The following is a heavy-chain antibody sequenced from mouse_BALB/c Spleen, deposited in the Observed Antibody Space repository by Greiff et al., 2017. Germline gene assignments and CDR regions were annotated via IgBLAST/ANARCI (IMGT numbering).Heavy chain of an antibody. Sequence: QVQLQQSGAELVRPGASVKLSCKASGYTFTSYWINWVKQRPGQGLEWIGNIYPSDSYTNYNQKFKDKATLTVDKSSSTAYMQLSSPTSEDSAVYYCTRGVRRGDYYAMDYWGQGTSVTVSS. J-gene: IGHJ4*01. D-gene: IGHD2-14*01. CDR3: TRGVRRGDYYAMDY. CDR2: IYPSDSYT. CDR1: GYTFTSYW. V-gene: IGHV1-69*02.